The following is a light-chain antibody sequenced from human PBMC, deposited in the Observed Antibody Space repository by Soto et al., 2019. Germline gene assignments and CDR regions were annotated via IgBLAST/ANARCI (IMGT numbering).Light chain of an antibody. CDR3: QQYNSWPLT. Sequence: EIVMTQSPATLSVSPGERATLSCRASQSISSNLAWYQQRPGQAPRLLIYGASTRATDIPAKFSGSGSGTEFSLTISSLQSKDFALYYCQQYNSWPLTFGGGTKVEIK. CDR2: GAS. V-gene: IGKV3-15*01. J-gene: IGKJ4*01. CDR1: QSISSN.